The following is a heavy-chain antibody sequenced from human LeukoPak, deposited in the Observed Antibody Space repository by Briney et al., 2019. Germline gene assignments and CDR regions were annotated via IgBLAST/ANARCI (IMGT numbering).Heavy chain of an antibody. CDR3: AKEPLIAAAGTGMGYFDY. V-gene: IGHV3-7*03. CDR2: IKQDGSEK. D-gene: IGHD6-13*01. Sequence: AGGSLRLSCAASGFTFSSYWMSWVRQAPGKGLEWVANIKQDGSEKYYVDSVKGRFTISRDNAKNSLYLQMNSLRAEDTALYYCAKEPLIAAAGTGMGYFDYWGQGTLVTVSS. J-gene: IGHJ4*02. CDR1: GFTFSSYW.